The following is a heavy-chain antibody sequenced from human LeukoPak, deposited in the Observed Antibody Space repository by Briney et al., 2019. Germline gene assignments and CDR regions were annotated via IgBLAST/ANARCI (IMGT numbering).Heavy chain of an antibody. Sequence: PGGSLRLSCAASGFTFSSYAMSWVRQAPGKGLEWVSAISGSGGSTYYADSVKGRFTISRDNSKNTLYLQMNSLRAEDTAVYYCAREPTSYGFGELLFDYWGQGTLVTVSS. CDR1: GFTFSSYA. CDR2: ISGSGGST. D-gene: IGHD3-10*01. J-gene: IGHJ4*02. CDR3: AREPTSYGFGELLFDY. V-gene: IGHV3-23*01.